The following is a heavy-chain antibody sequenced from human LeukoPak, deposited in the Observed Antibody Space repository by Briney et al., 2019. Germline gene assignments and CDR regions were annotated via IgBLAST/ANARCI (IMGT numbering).Heavy chain of an antibody. J-gene: IGHJ4*02. D-gene: IGHD3-10*01. CDR2: ISYDGGNK. CDR1: GFTFSSYA. Sequence: PGGSLRLSCAASGFTFSSYAMHWVRQAPGEGLEWVAVISYDGGNKYYADSVKGRFTISRDNSKNTLYLQMNSLRAEDTAVYYCASCAGLWFGQLPRRPFDYWGQGTLVTVSS. V-gene: IGHV3-30-3*01. CDR3: ASCAGLWFGQLPRRPFDY.